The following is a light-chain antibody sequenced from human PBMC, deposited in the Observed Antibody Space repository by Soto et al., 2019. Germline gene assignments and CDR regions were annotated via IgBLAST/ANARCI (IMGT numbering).Light chain of an antibody. CDR1: QSVSSNQ. CDR3: QQYGGSST. CDR2: GAS. V-gene: IGKV3-20*01. J-gene: IGKJ1*01. Sequence: EIVLTQSPGTLSLSPGERATLSCRASQSVSSNQLAWYQQKPGQAPSLLIYGASSRATGVPDRFSGSGAGTDFTITITRLEPEDYAVYFCQQYGGSSTFGQGTKVDSK.